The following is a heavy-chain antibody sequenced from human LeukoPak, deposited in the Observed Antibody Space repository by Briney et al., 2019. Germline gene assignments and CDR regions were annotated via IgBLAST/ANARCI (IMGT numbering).Heavy chain of an antibody. CDR2: ISYGGSNK. CDR1: GFTFSSYA. Sequence: PGGSLRLSCAASGFTFSSYAMHWVRQAPGKGLEWVAVISYGGSNKYYADSVKGRFTISRDNSKNTLYLQMNSLRAEDTAVYYCARSSGWYRALWDWGQGTLVTVSS. V-gene: IGHV3-30-3*01. J-gene: IGHJ4*02. D-gene: IGHD6-19*01. CDR3: ARSSGWYRALWD.